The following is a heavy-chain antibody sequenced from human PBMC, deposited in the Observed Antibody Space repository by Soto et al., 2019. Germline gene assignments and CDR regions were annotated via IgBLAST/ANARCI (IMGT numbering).Heavy chain of an antibody. CDR1: GDSVSSNSAA. J-gene: IGHJ6*02. CDR2: TYYRSKWYN. Sequence: PSQTLSLTCAISGDSVSSNSAAWNWIRQSPSRGLEWLGRTYYRSKWYNDYAVSVKSRITINPDTSKNQFSLQLNSVTPEDTAVFFFARDIREAYGINYGMDGWGQGTTVTVSS. V-gene: IGHV6-1*01. CDR3: ARDIREAYGINYGMDG. D-gene: IGHD4-17*01.